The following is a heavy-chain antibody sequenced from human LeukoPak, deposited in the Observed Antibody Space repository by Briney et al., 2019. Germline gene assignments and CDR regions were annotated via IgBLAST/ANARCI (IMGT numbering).Heavy chain of an antibody. CDR1: EFIFSSYE. V-gene: IGHV3-64*01. D-gene: IGHD1-7*01. CDR2: ISGNGLSS. CDR3: ARSTEGTAHFDY. Sequence: GGSLRLSCAPSEFIFSSYEMHWVRQTPGRGMEYVSGISGNGLSSYYAISVKDRFTISRDNSKNTLYLHMGSLKTEDMAVYYCARSTEGTAHFDYWGQGTLVIVSS. J-gene: IGHJ4*02.